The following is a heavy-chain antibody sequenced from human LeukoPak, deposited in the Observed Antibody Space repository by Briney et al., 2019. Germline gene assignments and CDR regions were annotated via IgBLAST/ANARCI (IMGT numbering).Heavy chain of an antibody. CDR2: IIPILGIA. J-gene: IGHJ6*02. Sequence: ASVKVPCKASGGTFSSYAISWVRQAPGQGLEWMGRIIPILGIANYAQKFQGRVTITADKSTSTAYMELSSLRSEDTAVYYCARSLSDTAMAPYYYYYYGMDVWGQGTTVTVSS. D-gene: IGHD5-18*01. CDR3: ARSLSDTAMAPYYYYYYGMDV. CDR1: GGTFSSYA. V-gene: IGHV1-69*04.